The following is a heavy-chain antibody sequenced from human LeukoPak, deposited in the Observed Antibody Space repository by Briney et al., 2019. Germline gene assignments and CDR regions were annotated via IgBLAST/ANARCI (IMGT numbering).Heavy chain of an antibody. CDR1: GFTFSSYW. D-gene: IGHD3-22*01. CDR2: IKQDGSEK. J-gene: IGHJ4*02. Sequence: GGSLRLSCAASGFTFSSYWMSWVRQAPGKGLEWVANIKQDGSEKYYVDSVKGRFTISRDNAKNSLHLQMNSLRAEDTAVYYCARDPNFTYYYDSSGYSDYWGQGTLVTVSS. V-gene: IGHV3-7*01. CDR3: ARDPNFTYYYDSSGYSDY.